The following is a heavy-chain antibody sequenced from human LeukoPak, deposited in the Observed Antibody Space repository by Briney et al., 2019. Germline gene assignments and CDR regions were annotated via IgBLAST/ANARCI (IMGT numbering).Heavy chain of an antibody. CDR2: ISAYNGNT. Sequence: GESLKISCKGSGYSFTSYWIGWVRQAPGQGLEWMGWISAYNGNTNYAQKLQGRVTMTTDTSTSTAYMELRSLRSDDTAVYYCARVDDSSSPPYFDYWGQGTLVTVSS. J-gene: IGHJ4*02. CDR3: ARVDDSSSPPYFDY. D-gene: IGHD6-6*01. V-gene: IGHV1-18*04. CDR1: GYSFTSYW.